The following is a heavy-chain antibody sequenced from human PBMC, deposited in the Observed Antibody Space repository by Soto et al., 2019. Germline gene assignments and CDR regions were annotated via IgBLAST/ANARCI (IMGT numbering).Heavy chain of an antibody. J-gene: IGHJ3*01. CDR3: ASPHSGAWSF. D-gene: IGHD6-19*01. V-gene: IGHV3-7*01. CDR1: GFPFSTSW. Sequence: VQVVESGGGLVQPGESLRLSCAASGFPFSTSWMSWVRQAPGKGLEWVANINPDGSDKRYVDPVKGRFIISRDNAENSLYLQMSSLRAEDTAVYYCASPHSGAWSFWGQGTMVTVSS. CDR2: INPDGSDK.